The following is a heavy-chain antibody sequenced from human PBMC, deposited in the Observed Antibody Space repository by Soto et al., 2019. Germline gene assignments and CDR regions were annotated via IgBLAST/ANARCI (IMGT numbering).Heavy chain of an antibody. CDR1: GYTFTSYG. V-gene: IGHV1-18*04. Sequence: ASVKVSCKASGYTFTSYGISWVRQARGQGLEWMGWISAYNGNTNYAQKLQGRVTMTTDTSTSTAYMELRSLRSDDTAVYYCAREPRYCTNGVCYRGVDYWGQGTLVTVS. J-gene: IGHJ4*02. D-gene: IGHD2-8*01. CDR2: ISAYNGNT. CDR3: AREPRYCTNGVCYRGVDY.